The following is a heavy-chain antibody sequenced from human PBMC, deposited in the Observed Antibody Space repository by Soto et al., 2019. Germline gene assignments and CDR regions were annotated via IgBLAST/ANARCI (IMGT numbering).Heavy chain of an antibody. CDR3: AKDRGRSPFDY. V-gene: IGHV3-30*18. J-gene: IGHJ4*02. CDR1: GFTFSSYG. Sequence: QVQLVESGGGVVQPGRSLRLSCAASGFTFSSYGMYWVRQAPGKGLEWVAVISYDGSNKYYADSVKGRFTISRDNSKNTLYLQMNSLRAEDTAVYYCAKDRGRSPFDYWGQGTLVTVSS. CDR2: ISYDGSNK. D-gene: IGHD6-6*01.